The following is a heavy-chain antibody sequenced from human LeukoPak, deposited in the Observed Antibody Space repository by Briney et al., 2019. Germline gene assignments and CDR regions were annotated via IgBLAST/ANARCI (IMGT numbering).Heavy chain of an antibody. D-gene: IGHD3-9*01. CDR2: VYYSGST. Sequence: SETLSLTCTVSGASVSGSDSNWGWVRQPPGKGLEWIGNVYYSGSTAYNPSLKSRVTMSADTSKNQFSLKMTSVTAADTAVYYCTRLSKGRYFDYIFDYWGQGTLVTVSS. CDR3: TRLSKGRYFDYIFDY. J-gene: IGHJ4*02. CDR1: GASVSGSDSN. V-gene: IGHV4-39*01.